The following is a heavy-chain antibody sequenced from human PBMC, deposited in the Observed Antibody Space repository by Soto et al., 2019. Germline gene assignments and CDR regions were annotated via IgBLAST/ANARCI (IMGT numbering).Heavy chain of an antibody. CDR1: GFTFSNDD. V-gene: IGHV3-23*01. CDR2: ITAGGFNT. D-gene: IGHD5-12*01. Sequence: EVQLLESGGDLVQPGGSLRLSCVASGFTFSNDDLSWVRQASGKGLEWVSAITAGGFNTYYADSVKGRFTISRDNSKNTLNLQMNSLRAEDTAVYYCAKNIGGFSGYANFDYWGQGTLVTVSS. CDR3: AKNIGGFSGYANFDY. J-gene: IGHJ4*02.